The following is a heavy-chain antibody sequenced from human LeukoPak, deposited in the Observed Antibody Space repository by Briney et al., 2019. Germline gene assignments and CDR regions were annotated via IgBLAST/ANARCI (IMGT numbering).Heavy chain of an antibody. J-gene: IGHJ4*02. D-gene: IGHD6-19*01. CDR1: AFTYSDYA. Sequence: GGSLTLSCAASAFTYSDYAMEWVRQTPGKGLEWVSSITPTTDNIYYTPSVEGRFTISRDNAKHSLYLQMNNLRADDTAVYYCARLAGPRPGTYYFDFWGQGVQVTVSS. V-gene: IGHV3-21*01. CDR3: ARLAGPRPGTYYFDF. CDR2: ITPTTDNI.